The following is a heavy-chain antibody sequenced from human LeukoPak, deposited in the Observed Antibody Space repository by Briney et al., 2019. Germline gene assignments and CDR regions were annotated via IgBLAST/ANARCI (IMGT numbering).Heavy chain of an antibody. CDR1: GFTFSSYG. CDR3: ARDWKGGGSGRLISGVVLDY. V-gene: IGHV3-30*03. J-gene: IGHJ4*02. CDR2: ISYDGSNK. D-gene: IGHD3-3*01. Sequence: PGGSLRLSCAASGFTFSSYGMHWVRQAPGKGLEWVAVISYDGSNKYYADSVKGRFTISRDNSKNTLYLQMNSLRAEDTAVYYCARDWKGGGSGRLISGVVLDYWGQGTLVTVSS.